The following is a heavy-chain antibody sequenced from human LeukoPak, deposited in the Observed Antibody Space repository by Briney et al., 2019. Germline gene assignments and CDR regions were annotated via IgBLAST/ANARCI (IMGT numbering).Heavy chain of an antibody. J-gene: IGHJ5*02. Sequence: SETLSLTCTVSGGSISSYYWSWIRQPPGKGLEWIGYIYYSGSTNYNPSLKSRVTISVDTSKNQFSLKLSSVTAADTAVYYCVRDLDGSATNWFDPWGQGTLVTVSS. CDR3: VRDLDGSATNWFDP. CDR1: GGSISSYY. D-gene: IGHD3-10*01. CDR2: IYYSGST. V-gene: IGHV4-59*01.